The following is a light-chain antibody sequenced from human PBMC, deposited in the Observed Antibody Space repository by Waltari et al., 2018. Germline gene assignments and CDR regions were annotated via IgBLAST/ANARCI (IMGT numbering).Light chain of an antibody. V-gene: IGKV3-20*01. Sequence: EIVLTQSPGTLSLSPGERATLSCRASQSVRSNYLAWYQQKPGQAPRLLIYGASSRATGIPDRFSGSGSGTAVTLTISRLEPDDFAVYYCQEYDDSPPWTFGQGTKVEIK. CDR1: QSVRSNY. J-gene: IGKJ1*01. CDR3: QEYDDSPPWT. CDR2: GAS.